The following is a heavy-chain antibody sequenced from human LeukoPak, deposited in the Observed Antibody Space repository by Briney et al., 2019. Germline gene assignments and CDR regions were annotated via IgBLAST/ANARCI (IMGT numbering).Heavy chain of an antibody. Sequence: GASVKVSCKASGYTLASFGISWVRQAPGQGLEWMGWVSAYTGTTKYAQKLQGRVTMTTDTSTSTGYMELRSLRSDDTAVYYCARVDYDRNNCFDPWGQGTLVTVSS. J-gene: IGHJ5*02. CDR2: VSAYTGTT. CDR3: ARVDYDRNNCFDP. V-gene: IGHV1-18*01. CDR1: GYTLASFG. D-gene: IGHD4-17*01.